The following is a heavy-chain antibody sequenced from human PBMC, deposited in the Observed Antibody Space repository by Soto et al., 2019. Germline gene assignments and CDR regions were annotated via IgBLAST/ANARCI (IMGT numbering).Heavy chain of an antibody. D-gene: IGHD3-22*01. J-gene: IGHJ4*02. Sequence: ESGGGVVQPGRSLRLSCAASGFTFSSYGMHWVRQAPGKGLEWVAVISYDGSNKYYADSVKGRFTISRDNSKNTLYLQMNSLRAEDTAVYYCAKEPPYYYDSSGYLNWGQGTLVTVSS. CDR3: AKEPPYYYDSSGYLN. CDR1: GFTFSSYG. V-gene: IGHV3-30*18. CDR2: ISYDGSNK.